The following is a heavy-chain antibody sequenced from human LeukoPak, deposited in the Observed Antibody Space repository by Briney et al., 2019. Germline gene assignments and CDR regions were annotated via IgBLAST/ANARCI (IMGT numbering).Heavy chain of an antibody. CDR1: GSTFTSYW. V-gene: IGHV5-51*01. CDR2: IYPGDSDT. D-gene: IGHD3-3*01. Sequence: GESLEISCKGSGSTFTSYWIGWVRQLPGKGLEWMGIIYPGDSDTRYSPSFQGQVTISADKSISTAYLQWSSLKASDTAMHYWARQYDFWSGLFDYWGQGTLVTVSS. CDR3: ARQYDFWSGLFDY. J-gene: IGHJ4*02.